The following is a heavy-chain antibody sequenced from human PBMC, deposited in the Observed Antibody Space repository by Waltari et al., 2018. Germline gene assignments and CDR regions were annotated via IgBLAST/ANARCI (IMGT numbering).Heavy chain of an antibody. CDR3: ARDHAYGDSFDY. Sequence: QVQLQESGPGLVKPSQTLSLTCTVSGGSISSGSYYWSWIRQPAGKGLEWIGYIYTSGRTNYNPSLKSRVTISVDTSKNQFSLKLSSVTAADTAGYYCARDHAYGDSFDYWGQGTLVTVSS. V-gene: IGHV4-61*09. J-gene: IGHJ4*02. CDR1: GGSISSGSYY. D-gene: IGHD4-17*01. CDR2: IYTSGRT.